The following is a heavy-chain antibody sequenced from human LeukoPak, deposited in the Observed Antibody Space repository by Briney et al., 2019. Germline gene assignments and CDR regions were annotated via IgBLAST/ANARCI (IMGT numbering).Heavy chain of an antibody. CDR2: IHTSGTT. D-gene: IGHD6-13*01. V-gene: IGHV4-4*09. CDR1: GGSISNYY. CDR3: AKRHSSNWPYYFDY. Sequence: SETLSLTCTVSGGSISNYYWSWIRQPQGKGLEWIGYIHTSGTTNSNPSLKSRVTMSVDTPKNQFSLSLSSVTDTDTAVCYCAKRHSSNWPYYFDYWGKRTPVT. J-gene: IGHJ4*02.